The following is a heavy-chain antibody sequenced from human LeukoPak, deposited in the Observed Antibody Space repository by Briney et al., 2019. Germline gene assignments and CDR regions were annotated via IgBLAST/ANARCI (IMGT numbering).Heavy chain of an antibody. CDR2: ISPSGGIT. Sequence: GGSLRLSCAASGFTFSSHGMNWVRQAPGKGLEWVSGISPSGGITYYTDSVRGRFTISRDNSKNTLFLQMNSLRAEDTAVYYCATSRFYYYPYYWGQGTLVTVSS. V-gene: IGHV3-23*01. CDR3: ATSRFYYYPYY. CDR1: GFTFSSHG. D-gene: IGHD3-10*01. J-gene: IGHJ4*02.